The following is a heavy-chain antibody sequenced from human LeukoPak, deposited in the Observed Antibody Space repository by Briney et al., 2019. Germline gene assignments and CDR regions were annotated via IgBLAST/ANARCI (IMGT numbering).Heavy chain of an antibody. V-gene: IGHV1-18*01. Sequence: ASVKVSCKASGYTFTSYGISWVRQAPGQGLEWMGWISAYNGNTNYAQKLQGRVTMTTDTSTSTAYMGLRSLRSDDTAVYYCAVRDSGSYYDYFDYWGQGTLVTVSS. CDR1: GYTFTSYG. J-gene: IGHJ4*02. CDR3: AVRDSGSYYDYFDY. CDR2: ISAYNGNT. D-gene: IGHD1-26*01.